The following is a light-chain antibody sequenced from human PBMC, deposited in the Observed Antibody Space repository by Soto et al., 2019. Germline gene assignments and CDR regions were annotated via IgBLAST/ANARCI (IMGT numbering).Light chain of an antibody. CDR1: SSDVGTYNY. J-gene: IGLJ1*01. CDR2: DVS. Sequence: QSALTQPRSVSGSLGQSVTISCTGTSSDVGTYNYVSWYQQHPGKAPKVMIYDVSERPSGVPXRFSGSKSGNTASLTISGXXAEDEXXXXCCSYAGSPRYVLGTGTQVTVL. V-gene: IGLV2-11*01. CDR3: CSYAGSPRYV.